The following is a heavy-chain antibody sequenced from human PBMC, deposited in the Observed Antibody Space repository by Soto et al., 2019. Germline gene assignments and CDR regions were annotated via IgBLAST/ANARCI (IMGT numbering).Heavy chain of an antibody. CDR3: ARDHPHSYGIYYFDY. CDR2: IYSSGST. V-gene: IGHV4-59*01. CDR1: GGSISNYY. J-gene: IGHJ4*02. Sequence: QVQLQESGPGLVKPSETLSLTCTVSGGSISNYYWSWIRQPPGKGLEWIGYIYSSGSTNYNPSLKSRVTISSDTSKNQVSLKLPSVTAADTAVYYCARDHPHSYGIYYFDYWGQGTLATVSS. D-gene: IGHD5-18*01.